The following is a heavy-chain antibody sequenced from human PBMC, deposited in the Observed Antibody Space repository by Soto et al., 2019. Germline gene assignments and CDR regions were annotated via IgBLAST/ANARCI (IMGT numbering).Heavy chain of an antibody. CDR3: ARQPTFGYSSSSSWFDP. CDR1: GYSFTSYW. D-gene: IGHD6-6*01. V-gene: IGHV5-51*01. Sequence: GESLKISCKGSGYSFTSYWIGWVRQMPGKGLEWMGIIYPGDSDTRYSPSFQGQVTISADKSISTAYLQWSSLKASDTAMYYCARQPTFGYSSSSSWFDPWGQGTLVTVSS. J-gene: IGHJ5*02. CDR2: IYPGDSDT.